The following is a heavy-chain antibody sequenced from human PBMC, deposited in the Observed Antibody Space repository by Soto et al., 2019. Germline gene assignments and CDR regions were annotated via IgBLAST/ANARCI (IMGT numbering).Heavy chain of an antibody. CDR1: GYTFTNSG. D-gene: IGHD3-22*01. J-gene: IGHJ6*02. CDR2: IRVNNGDT. CDR3: ARGGYYDSSGSRNYHYYGMNV. V-gene: IGHV1-18*01. Sequence: ASVKVSCKASGYTFTNSGFSWVRQAPGQGLEWVGWIRVNNGDTHYAQKLQGRVTMTTDTSTSTAFMELRSLRSDDTAVYYCARGGYYDSSGSRNYHYYGMNVWGQGTTVTVSS.